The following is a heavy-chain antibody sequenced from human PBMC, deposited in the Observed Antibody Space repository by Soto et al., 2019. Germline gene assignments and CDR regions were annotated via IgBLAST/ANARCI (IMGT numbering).Heavy chain of an antibody. J-gene: IGHJ4*02. CDR2: INADGSDT. CDR3: VKARFYFDRTPFDS. D-gene: IGHD1-26*01. CDR1: GFTFEDYA. Sequence: EVQLVESGGGVVHPGGSPRLSCSASGFTFEDYAVHWVRQSLGKGPEWISLINADGSDTYYADSVKGQFTISRDNRKDSFYLQMNSLRLEDTAIYYCVKARFYFDRTPFDSWGQGTLVTVTS. V-gene: IGHV3-43*02.